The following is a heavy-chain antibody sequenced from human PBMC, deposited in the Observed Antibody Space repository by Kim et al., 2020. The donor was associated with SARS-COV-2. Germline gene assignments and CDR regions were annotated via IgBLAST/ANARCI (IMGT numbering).Heavy chain of an antibody. Sequence: SQTLSLTCAVSGGSISSGGYSWSWIRQPPGKGLEWIGYIYHSGSTYYNPSLKSRVTISVDRSKNQFSLKLSSVTAADTAVYYCARESLYDSGSYYMIDYWGQGTLVTVSS. D-gene: IGHD3-10*01. V-gene: IGHV4-30-2*01. J-gene: IGHJ4*02. CDR3: ARESLYDSGSYYMIDY. CDR2: IYHSGST. CDR1: GGSISSGGYS.